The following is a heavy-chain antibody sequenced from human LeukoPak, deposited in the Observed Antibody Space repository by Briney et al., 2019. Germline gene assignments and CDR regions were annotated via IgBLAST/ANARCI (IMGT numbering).Heavy chain of an antibody. J-gene: IGHJ5*02. CDR3: AKCSSTRCLYNWFDP. D-gene: IGHD2-2*01. CDR1: GFTFSSYA. Sequence: GGSLRLSCAVSGFTFSSYAMSWVRQAPGRGLEWVSAISGSGGSSYYADSVKGRFTISRDNSKNTLYLQMNSLRAEDTTVYYCAKCSSTRCLYNWFDPWGQGTLVTVSS. V-gene: IGHV3-23*01. CDR2: ISGSGGSS.